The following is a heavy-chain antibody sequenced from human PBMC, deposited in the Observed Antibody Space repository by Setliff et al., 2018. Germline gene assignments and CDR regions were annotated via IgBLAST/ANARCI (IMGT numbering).Heavy chain of an antibody. J-gene: IGHJ4*02. D-gene: IGHD2-15*01. CDR2: TIPLFGTT. CDR1: GGTFTNYG. CDR3: ATGPDIGEFGGNYFNY. Sequence: SVKVSCKASGGTFTNYGVSWVRQAPGQGLEWMGGTIPLFGTTDYAQKFQGRVTITTDESTTTAYMELSSLRSEDTAVYYCATGPDIGEFGGNYFNYWGQGTLVTVSS. V-gene: IGHV1-69*05.